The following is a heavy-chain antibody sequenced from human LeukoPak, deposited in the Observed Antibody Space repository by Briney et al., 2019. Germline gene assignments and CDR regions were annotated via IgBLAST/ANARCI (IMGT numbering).Heavy chain of an antibody. CDR3: AKDHGSLGSGLN. Sequence: GGSLRLSCAASGFTFSSHGMSWVRQAPGQGLEWVSVISGSGVSTYYADSVKGRFTISRDNSKNTPYLQMNSLRAEDTAVYYCAKDHGSLGSGLNWGQGTLVTVSS. CDR2: ISGSGVST. J-gene: IGHJ4*02. V-gene: IGHV3-23*01. D-gene: IGHD3-10*01. CDR1: GFTFSSHG.